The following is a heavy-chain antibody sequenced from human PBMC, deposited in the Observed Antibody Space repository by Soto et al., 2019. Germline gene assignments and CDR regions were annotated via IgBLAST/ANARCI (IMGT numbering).Heavy chain of an antibody. CDR2: IYYSGST. CDR3: AREDYDILTGYPYGMDV. V-gene: IGHV4-31*02. D-gene: IGHD3-9*01. J-gene: IGHJ6*02. CDR1: GGSISSGGYY. Sequence: PSETLSLTXTVSGGSISSGGYYWSWIRQHPGKGLEWIGYIYYSGSTYYNPSLKSRVTISVDTSKNQFSLKLSSVTAADTAVYYCAREDYDILTGYPYGMDVWGQGTTVTVSS.